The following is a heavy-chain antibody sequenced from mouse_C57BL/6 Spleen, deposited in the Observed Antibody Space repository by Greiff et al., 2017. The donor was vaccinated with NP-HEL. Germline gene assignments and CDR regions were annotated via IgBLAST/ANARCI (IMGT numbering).Heavy chain of an antibody. D-gene: IGHD1-1*01. CDR1: GYSITSGYY. Sequence: ESGPGLVKPSQSLSLTCSVTGYSITSGYYWNWIRQFPGNKLEWMGYISYDGSNNYNPSLKNRTTITRDTSKNQFFLKLNSVTTEDTATYYCARDNGLRGNWFAYWGQGTLVTVSA. CDR2: ISYDGSN. J-gene: IGHJ3*01. V-gene: IGHV3-6*01. CDR3: ARDNGLRGNWFAY.